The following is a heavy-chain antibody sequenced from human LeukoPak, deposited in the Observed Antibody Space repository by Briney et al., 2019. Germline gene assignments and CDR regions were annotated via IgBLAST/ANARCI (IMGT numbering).Heavy chain of an antibody. J-gene: IGHJ5*02. Sequence: PGGSLRLPCAASGFTFSSYWMSWVRQAPGKGLEWVANIKQDGSEKYYVDSVKGRFTISRDNAKNSLYLQMNSLRAEDTAVYYCARGGRYYYGSGSYHWGQGTLVTVSS. D-gene: IGHD3-10*01. CDR1: GFTFSSYW. CDR2: IKQDGSEK. V-gene: IGHV3-7*01. CDR3: ARGGRYYYGSGSYH.